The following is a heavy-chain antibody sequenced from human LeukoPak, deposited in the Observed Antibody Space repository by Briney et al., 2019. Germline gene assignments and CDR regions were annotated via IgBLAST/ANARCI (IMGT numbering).Heavy chain of an antibody. CDR2: INAGNGNT. CDR1: GYTFTSYA. V-gene: IGHV1-3*01. J-gene: IGHJ6*02. Sequence: ASVKVSCKASGYTFTSYAMHWVRQAPGQRLEWMGWINAGNGNTKYSQKFQGRVTITRDTSASTAYMELSSLRSDDTAVYYCARSILEWLLYPARDYYYYGMDVWGQGTTVTVSS. CDR3: ARSILEWLLYPARDYYYYGMDV. D-gene: IGHD3-3*01.